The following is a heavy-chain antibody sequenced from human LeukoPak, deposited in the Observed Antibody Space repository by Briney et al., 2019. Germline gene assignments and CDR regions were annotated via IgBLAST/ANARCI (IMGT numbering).Heavy chain of an antibody. CDR2: IYNSETI. Sequence: NPSETLSLTCTVSGGSICTYYWNWIRQPPGKRLEWIGHIYNSETINYNPSLNSRVTISLDTSKNQFSLKMTSVTAADTAVYYCAREDYYGSWYYFDYWGQGTPVTVSS. V-gene: IGHV4-59*01. CDR3: AREDYYGSWYYFDY. J-gene: IGHJ4*02. CDR1: GGSICTYY. D-gene: IGHD3-10*01.